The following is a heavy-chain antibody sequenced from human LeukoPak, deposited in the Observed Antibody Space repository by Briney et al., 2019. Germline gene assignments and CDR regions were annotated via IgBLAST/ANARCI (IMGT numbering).Heavy chain of an antibody. V-gene: IGHV1-69*13. J-gene: IGHJ6*03. CDR2: IIPIFGTA. CDR1: GGTFSSYA. CDR3: ARDNTRYCSSTSCPTYYYYYYYMDV. Sequence: GASVKVSCKASGGTFSSYAISWVRQAPGQGLEWMGGIIPIFGTANYAQKFQGRVTITADESTSTAYMELSSLRSEDTAVYYCARDNTRYCSSTSCPTYYYYYYYMDVWGKGTTVTVSS. D-gene: IGHD2-2*01.